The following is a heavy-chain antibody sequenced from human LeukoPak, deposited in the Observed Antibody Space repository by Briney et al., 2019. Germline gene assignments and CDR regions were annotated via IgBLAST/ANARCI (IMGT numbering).Heavy chain of an antibody. CDR1: GGSISSCSYY. CDR2: IYYSGTT. V-gene: IGHV4-39*07. Sequence: PSETLSLTCTVSGGSISSCSYYWGWIRQPPGKGLEWIGSIYYSGTTNYNPSLKSRVSMSVDTSKNQFSLKVTSVTAADTAVYYCARDLDRGGWFDPWGQGTLVTVSS. J-gene: IGHJ5*02. D-gene: IGHD3-10*01. CDR3: ARDLDRGGWFDP.